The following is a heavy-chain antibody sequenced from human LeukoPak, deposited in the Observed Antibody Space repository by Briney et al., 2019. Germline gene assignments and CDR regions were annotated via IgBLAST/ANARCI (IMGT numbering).Heavy chain of an antibody. J-gene: IGHJ5*02. D-gene: IGHD3-22*01. CDR2: INTNTGNP. CDR3: ARDRPYYYDSSGGLPWFDP. CDR1: GYTFTSYA. Sequence: ASVKVSCKASGYTFTSYAMNWVRQAPGQGLEWMGWINTNTGNPTYAQGFTGWFVFSLDTSVSTAYLQISSLKAEDTAVYYCARDRPYYYDSSGGLPWFDPWGQGTLVTVSS. V-gene: IGHV7-4-1*02.